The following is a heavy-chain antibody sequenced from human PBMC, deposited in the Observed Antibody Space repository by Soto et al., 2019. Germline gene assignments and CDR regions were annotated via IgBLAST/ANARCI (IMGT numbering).Heavy chain of an antibody. CDR2: IIPNYEAA. CDR1: GGSFNNYV. V-gene: IGHV1-69*06. Sequence: QVQLVQSGAEVRKPGSSVKVSCEASGGSFNNYVISWLRQAPGQGLEWMGGIIPNYEAANYAQKFRGRLTITADKATNTAYMELNSLRPEDTATYYCARYWYAGTLYGGFDIWGQGTTVIVS. D-gene: IGHD4-17*01. J-gene: IGHJ3*02. CDR3: ARYWYAGTLYGGFDI.